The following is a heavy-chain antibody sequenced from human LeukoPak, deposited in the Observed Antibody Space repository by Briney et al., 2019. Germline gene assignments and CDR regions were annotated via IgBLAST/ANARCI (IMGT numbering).Heavy chain of an antibody. CDR2: IYYSGST. Sequence: PSETLSLTSTLSGGSISSYYWSSIREPPRERLEWSCYIYYSGSTNHNPSPKSRVALSVPKSKNQFPRKLRSMASADTAVYYCASSYGSGSSNGAYYYGMDVWGQGTTVTVSS. D-gene: IGHD3-10*01. CDR3: ASSYGSGSSNGAYYYGMDV. V-gene: IGHV4-59*08. J-gene: IGHJ6*02. CDR1: GGSISSYY.